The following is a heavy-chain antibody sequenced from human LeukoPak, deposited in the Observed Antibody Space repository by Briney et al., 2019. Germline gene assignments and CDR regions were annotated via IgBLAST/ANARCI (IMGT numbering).Heavy chain of an antibody. Sequence: SETLSLTCTVSGYSISSGYYWGWIRQPPGKGLEWIGSIYHSGSTYYNPSLKSRVTISVDTSKNQFSLKLSSVTAADTAVYYCARVIWVFRYGSGSYYFDYWGQGTLVTVSS. V-gene: IGHV4-38-2*02. CDR2: IYHSGST. J-gene: IGHJ4*02. CDR3: ARVIWVFRYGSGSYYFDY. CDR1: GYSISSGYY. D-gene: IGHD3-10*01.